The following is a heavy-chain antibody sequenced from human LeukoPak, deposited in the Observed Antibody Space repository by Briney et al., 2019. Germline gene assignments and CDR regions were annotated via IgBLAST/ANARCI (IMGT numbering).Heavy chain of an antibody. CDR3: ARELWCSGGNCYLNAFDI. Sequence: ASVKVSCKTSGYIFTSYAIIWVRQAPGQGLEWMAYISALNGKTRYAQKIQGRVTLTTDTSTSTAYMELRGLRADDTAVYFCARELWCSGGNCYLNAFDIWGQGTMVTVSS. D-gene: IGHD2-15*01. CDR1: GYIFTSYA. V-gene: IGHV1-18*01. J-gene: IGHJ3*02. CDR2: ISALNGKT.